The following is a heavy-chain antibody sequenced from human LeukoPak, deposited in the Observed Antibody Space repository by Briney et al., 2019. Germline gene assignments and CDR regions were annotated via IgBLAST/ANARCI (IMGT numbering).Heavy chain of an antibody. CDR1: GFTFSSYA. D-gene: IGHD5-12*01. J-gene: IGHJ4*02. CDR3: ARDQLAYSGYDTLFDY. CDR2: ISYDGSNK. Sequence: GGSLRLSCAASGFTFSSYAMHWVRQAPGKGLEWVAVISYDGSNKYYADSVKGRFTISRDNSKNTLYLQLNSLRPEDTAVYYCARDQLAYSGYDTLFDYWGQGTLVTVSS. V-gene: IGHV3-30*04.